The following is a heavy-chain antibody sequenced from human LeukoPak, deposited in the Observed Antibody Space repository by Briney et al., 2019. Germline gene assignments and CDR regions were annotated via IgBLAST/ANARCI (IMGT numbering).Heavy chain of an antibody. CDR2: IRSKAYGGTT. J-gene: IGHJ4*02. Sequence: PGRSLRLSCTASGFTFGAYAMSWFRQAPGKGLEWVGFIRSKAYGGTTEYAASVKGRFTISRDDSKSIAYLQMNSLKTEDTAVYYCTTTAYGDNIDYWGQGTLVTVST. CDR1: GFTFGAYA. D-gene: IGHD4-17*01. CDR3: TTTAYGDNIDY. V-gene: IGHV3-49*03.